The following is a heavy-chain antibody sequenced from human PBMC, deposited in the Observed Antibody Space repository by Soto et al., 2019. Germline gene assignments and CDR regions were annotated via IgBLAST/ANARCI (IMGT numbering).Heavy chain of an antibody. CDR1: GGTFGTYI. Sequence: QVHLVQSGAEVKKPGSSVKVSCTASGGTFGTYIISWVRQGPGKGLEWMGGIIPIFGTTTYAQKFQGRVTITEDESSGTAYMDLSSLRSGDTALYYCTVRSMGDVDSWGQGTLVAVSS. CDR3: TVRSMGDVDS. CDR2: IIPIFGTT. V-gene: IGHV1-69*01. J-gene: IGHJ4*02. D-gene: IGHD1-26*01.